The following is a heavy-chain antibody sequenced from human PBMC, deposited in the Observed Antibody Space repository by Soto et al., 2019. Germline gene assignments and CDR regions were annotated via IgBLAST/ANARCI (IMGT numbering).Heavy chain of an antibody. Sequence: GEALKISCKGSGYSFTSYWIGWVRQMPGKGLEWMGIIYPGDSDTRYSPSFQGQVTISADKSISTAYLQWSSLKASATAMYYCARHLAGTNYYYGMDVWGQGTTVTVSS. CDR3: ARHLAGTNYYYGMDV. D-gene: IGHD6-13*01. CDR2: IYPGDSDT. V-gene: IGHV5-51*01. J-gene: IGHJ6*02. CDR1: GYSFTSYW.